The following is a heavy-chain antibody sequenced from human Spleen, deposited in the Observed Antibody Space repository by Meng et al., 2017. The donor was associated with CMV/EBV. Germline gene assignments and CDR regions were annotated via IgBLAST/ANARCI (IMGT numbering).Heavy chain of an antibody. V-gene: IGHV4-4*07. D-gene: IGHD6-19*01. J-gene: IGHJ4*02. CDR3: ARRHGYSSGWSGGYYFDY. CDR1: GGPISSYY. Sequence: QGQLQESGPGLGKPSETLSLPCTVSGGPISSYYWSWIRQPAGKGLEWIGRIYTSGSTNYNPSLKSRVTMSVDTSKNQFSLKLSSVTAADTAVYYCARRHGYSSGWSGGYYFDYWGQGTLVTVSS. CDR2: IYTSGST.